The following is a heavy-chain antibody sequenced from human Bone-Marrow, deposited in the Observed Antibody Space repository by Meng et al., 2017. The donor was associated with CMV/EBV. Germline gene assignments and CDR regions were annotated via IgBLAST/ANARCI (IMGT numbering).Heavy chain of an antibody. CDR2: IKQDGSEK. Sequence: GESLKISCATSGFTFSAHEMSWLRQAPGKGLEWVANIKQDGSEKYYVDSVKGRFTISRDNAKNSLYLQMNSLRAEDTAVYYCARLPLRYCSSTSCYYFDYWGQGTLVTVSS. D-gene: IGHD2-2*01. J-gene: IGHJ4*02. CDR1: GFTFSAHE. V-gene: IGHV3-7*01. CDR3: ARLPLRYCSSTSCYYFDY.